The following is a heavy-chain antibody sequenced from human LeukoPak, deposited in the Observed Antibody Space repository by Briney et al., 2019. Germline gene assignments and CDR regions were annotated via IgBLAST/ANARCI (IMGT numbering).Heavy chain of an antibody. CDR2: IYYSGST. D-gene: IGHD3-9*01. Sequence: SETLSLTCTVSGGSISSYYWSWIRQPPGKGLEWIGYIYYSGSTNYNPSLKSRVTISVDTSKNQFSLKLSSVTAADTAVYYCARAEGLRYFDWFLPFDYWGQGTLVTVSS. CDR3: ARAEGLRYFDWFLPFDY. CDR1: GGSISSYY. V-gene: IGHV4-59*01. J-gene: IGHJ4*02.